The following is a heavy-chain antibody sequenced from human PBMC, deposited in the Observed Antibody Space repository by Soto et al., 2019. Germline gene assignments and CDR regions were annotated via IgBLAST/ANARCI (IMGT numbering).Heavy chain of an antibody. CDR1: GDSINHYY. J-gene: IGHJ4*02. D-gene: IGHD6-13*01. CDR2: IYYTGST. V-gene: IGHV4-59*01. CDR3: AKYRRTEAEGFTLDY. Sequence: SETLSLTCTVSGDSINHYYWSWIRQPPGKRQEWIGYIYYTGSTPYNHSLESRVTMSVDTSRNQFSLKLSSVNAADTAVYYCAKYRRTEAEGFTLDYWGRGTLVTVSS.